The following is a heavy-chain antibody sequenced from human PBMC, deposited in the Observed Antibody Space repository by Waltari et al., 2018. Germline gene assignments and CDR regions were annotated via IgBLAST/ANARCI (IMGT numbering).Heavy chain of an antibody. V-gene: IGHV4-59*01. CDR2: IYYSGST. CDR3: ARAPQPLSLDY. D-gene: IGHD2-2*01. CDR1: GGSISSYY. J-gene: IGHJ4*02. Sequence: QMQLQESGPGLVKPSETLSLTCTVSGGSISSYYWSWIRQPPGKGLEWIGYIYYSGSTNYNPSLKSRVTISVDTSKNQFSLKLSSVTAADTAVYYCARAPQPLSLDYWGQGTLVTVSS.